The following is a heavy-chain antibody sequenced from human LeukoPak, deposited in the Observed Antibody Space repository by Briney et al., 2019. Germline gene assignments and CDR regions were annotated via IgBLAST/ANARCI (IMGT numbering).Heavy chain of an antibody. CDR3: AKDISSSGTRGAFDI. D-gene: IGHD6-13*01. CDR2: ISSDASIT. Sequence: GGSLRLSCAASGFTFSTYWMHWVRQDPGKGLVWVSRISSDASITSYADPVKGRFTISRDNAKNTLYLQMNSLRAEDTALYYCAKDISSSGTRGAFDIWGQGTMVTVSS. J-gene: IGHJ3*02. CDR1: GFTFSTYW. V-gene: IGHV3-74*01.